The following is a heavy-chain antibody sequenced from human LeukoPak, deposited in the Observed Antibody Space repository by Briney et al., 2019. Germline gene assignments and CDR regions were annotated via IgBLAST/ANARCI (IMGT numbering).Heavy chain of an antibody. J-gene: IGHJ4*02. Sequence: SETLSLTCSVSGASVGSAGYHWSWIRQPPGGGLEWVGYVYYVSSTNYNPSLKSRVTMSVDPSRNQFSLKLNSVTAADTAVYYCARGLRSSSWFFDYWGQGTLVTVSS. V-gene: IGHV4-61*08. CDR3: ARGLRSSSWFFDY. CDR1: GASVGSAGYH. D-gene: IGHD6-13*01. CDR2: VYYVSST.